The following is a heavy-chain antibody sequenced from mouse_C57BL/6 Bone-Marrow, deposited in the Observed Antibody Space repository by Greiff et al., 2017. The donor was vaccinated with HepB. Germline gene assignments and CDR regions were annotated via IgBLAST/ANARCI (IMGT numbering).Heavy chain of an antibody. D-gene: IGHD1-1*01. CDR1: GYTFTSYD. J-gene: IGHJ2*01. V-gene: IGHV1-85*01. CDR3: ARRDSHFYYGSSPFDY. CDR2: IYPRDGST. Sequence: VKLMESGPELVKPGASVKLSCKASGYTFTSYDINWVKQRPGQGLEWIGWIYPRDGSTKYNEKFKGKDTLTVDTSSSTAYMELHSLTSEDSAVYFCARRDSHFYYGSSPFDYWGQGTTLTVSS.